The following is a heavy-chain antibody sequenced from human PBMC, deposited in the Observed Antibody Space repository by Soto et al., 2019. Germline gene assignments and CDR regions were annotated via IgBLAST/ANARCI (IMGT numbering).Heavy chain of an antibody. J-gene: IGHJ5*02. V-gene: IGHV4-31*03. CDR1: GGSISSGGYY. CDR2: IDYSGST. D-gene: IGHD3-22*01. CDR3: ARAYYYDSSGYSLGFDP. Sequence: QVQLQESGPGLVKPSQTLSLTCTVSGGSISSGGYYWSWIRQHPGKGLEWLGYIDYSGSTYYNPSLNSRVTIAVDASKNQFSLKLSSVTAADTAVYYCARAYYYDSSGYSLGFDPWGQGTLVTVSS.